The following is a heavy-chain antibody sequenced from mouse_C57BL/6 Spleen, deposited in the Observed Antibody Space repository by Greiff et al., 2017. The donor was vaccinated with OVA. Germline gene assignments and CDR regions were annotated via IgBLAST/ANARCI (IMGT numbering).Heavy chain of an antibody. CDR3: TPYGSSYSWYFDV. J-gene: IGHJ1*03. D-gene: IGHD1-1*01. Sequence: EVQLQQSGAELVRPGASVKLSCTASGFNIKDDYMHWVKQRPEQGLEWIGWIDPENGDTEYASKFQGKATITADTSSNTAYLQLSSLTPEDTAVYYCTPYGSSYSWYFDVWGTGTTVTVAS. CDR1: GFNIKDDY. CDR2: IDPENGDT. V-gene: IGHV14-4*01.